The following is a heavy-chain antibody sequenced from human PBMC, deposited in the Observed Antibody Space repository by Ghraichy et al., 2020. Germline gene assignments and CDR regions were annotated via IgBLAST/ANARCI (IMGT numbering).Heavy chain of an antibody. CDR3: ARVDERVKRWLQLLDY. V-gene: IGHV1-2*06. Sequence: ASVKVSCKASGYTFTGYYMHWVRQAPGQGLEWMGRINPNSGGTNYAQKFQGRVTMTRDTSISTAYMELSRLRSDDTAVYYCARVDERVKRWLQLLDYWGQGTLVTVSS. CDR1: GYTFTGYY. D-gene: IGHD5-24*01. J-gene: IGHJ4*02. CDR2: INPNSGGT.